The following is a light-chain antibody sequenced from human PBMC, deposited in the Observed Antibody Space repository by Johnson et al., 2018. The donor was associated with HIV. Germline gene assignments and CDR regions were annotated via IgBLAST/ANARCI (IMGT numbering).Light chain of an antibody. CDR3: GTWDSSLSAVV. CDR2: ANN. V-gene: IGLV1-51*01. Sequence: QSVLTQPPSVSAAPGQKVTISCSGSSSNIGSNYVSWYQQLPGTAPRLLISANNKRPSGIPDRFSGSKSGTSATLGITGLQTGDEADYYCGTWDSSLSAVVFGTGTKVTVL. J-gene: IGLJ1*01. CDR1: SSNIGSNY.